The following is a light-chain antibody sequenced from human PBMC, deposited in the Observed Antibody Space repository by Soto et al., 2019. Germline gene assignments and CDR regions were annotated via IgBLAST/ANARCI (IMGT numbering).Light chain of an antibody. J-gene: IGLJ3*02. CDR3: QTWGTGIQV. V-gene: IGLV4-69*01. CDR1: SGHSSYA. CDR2: LNSDGSH. Sequence: QLVLTQSPSASASMGASVKLTCTLSSGHSSYAIAWHQQQPEKGPRYLMKLNSDGSHSKGDGIPDRFSGSSSGAVRYLTIYSLQSEDEADYYCQTWGTGIQVFGGGTKLTVL.